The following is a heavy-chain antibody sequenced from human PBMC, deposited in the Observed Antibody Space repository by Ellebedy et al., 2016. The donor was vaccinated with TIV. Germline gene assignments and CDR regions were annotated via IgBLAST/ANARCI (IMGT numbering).Heavy chain of an antibody. CDR3: AARVVAARDY. Sequence: GESLKISCAASGFTFSSYAMSWVRQAPGKGLEWVSAISGSGGSTYYADSVKGRFTISRDNSKNTLYLQMNSLRAEDTAVYYCAARVVAARDYWGQGTLVTVSS. D-gene: IGHD2-15*01. CDR1: GFTFSSYA. J-gene: IGHJ4*02. V-gene: IGHV3-23*01. CDR2: ISGSGGST.